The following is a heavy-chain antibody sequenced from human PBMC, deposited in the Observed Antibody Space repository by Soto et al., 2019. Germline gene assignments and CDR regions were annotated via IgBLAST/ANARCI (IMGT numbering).Heavy chain of an antibody. CDR1: GASISSGGYS. J-gene: IGHJ4*02. Sequence: SDTLSLTCAFNGASISSGGYSWSWIRQPPGKGLEWIGYIYHSGSTYYNPSLKSRVTISVDRSKDQFSLKLSSVTAADTAVYYCARSQTTVTSDDYWGQGTLVTVS. CDR2: IYHSGST. V-gene: IGHV4-30-2*01. D-gene: IGHD4-17*01. CDR3: ARSQTTVTSDDY.